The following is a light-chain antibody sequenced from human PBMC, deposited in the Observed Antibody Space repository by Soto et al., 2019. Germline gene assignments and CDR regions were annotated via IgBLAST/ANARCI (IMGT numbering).Light chain of an antibody. V-gene: IGKV3-15*01. J-gene: IGKJ1*01. Sequence: IVMTQSPATLSVSPGERATLSCRASQSVNSNLAWYQQKAGQAPRLLIYGTYTRATGIPARFSGSGSGTDFTLTISRLEPEDFAVYYCKQYGSSPPTFGQGTKVDIK. CDR1: QSVNSN. CDR2: GTY. CDR3: KQYGSSPPT.